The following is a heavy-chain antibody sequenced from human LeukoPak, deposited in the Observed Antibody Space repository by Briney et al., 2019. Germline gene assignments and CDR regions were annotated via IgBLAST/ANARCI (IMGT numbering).Heavy chain of an antibody. CDR2: IYYNGYT. V-gene: IGHV4-59*01. D-gene: IGHD1/OR15-1a*01. CDR1: GGSSSSYY. Sequence: SETLSLTCTVSGGSSSSYYWSWIRQPPGKGLEWIGYIYYNGYTDYNPPLKSRVTISLHTSKNQFSLNLSSVTAADTAVYYCARDRHWTNDWVFDYWGQGTLVTVSS. J-gene: IGHJ4*02. CDR3: ARDRHWTNDWVFDY.